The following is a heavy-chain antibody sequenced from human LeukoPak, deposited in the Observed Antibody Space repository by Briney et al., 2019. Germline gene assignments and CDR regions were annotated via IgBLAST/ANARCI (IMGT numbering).Heavy chain of an antibody. CDR3: ARDRRDLAYCGGDCYYYYYGMDV. CDR1: GFTFSSYA. V-gene: IGHV3-23*01. Sequence: GGSLRLSCAASGFTFSSYAMSWVRQAPGKGLEWVSAISGSGGSTYYADSVKGRFTISRDNSKNTLYLQMNSLRAEDTAVYNCARDRRDLAYCGGDCYYYYYGMDVWGQGTTVTVSS. D-gene: IGHD2-21*02. CDR2: ISGSGGST. J-gene: IGHJ6*02.